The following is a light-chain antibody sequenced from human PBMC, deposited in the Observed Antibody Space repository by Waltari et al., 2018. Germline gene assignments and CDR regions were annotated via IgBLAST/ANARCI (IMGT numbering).Light chain of an antibody. J-gene: IGLJ2*01. V-gene: IGLV2-11*01. Sequence: QSALTQPPSVSGSPGQSVTISCTGTTRDAGIYNCVSRYQQHPDKAPNLLIYDVNKRPSGVPDRFSGSKSGNTASLTISGLQGEDEADYYCCSYAGSYTLGVFGGGTKLTVL. CDR1: TRDAGIYNC. CDR2: DVN. CDR3: CSYAGSYTLGV.